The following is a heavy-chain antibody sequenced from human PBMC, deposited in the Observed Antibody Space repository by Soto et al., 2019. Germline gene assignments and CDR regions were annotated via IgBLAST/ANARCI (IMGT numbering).Heavy chain of an antibody. V-gene: IGHV5-51*01. Sequence: PGESLKISCKTSGYTFTTYWIGWVRQMPGKGLEWMAIIYPDDSDGRYSPSFQGQVTISADKSISTAYLQWSSLKASDTAVYYCVATYGDYLDYWGQGTLVTVSS. D-gene: IGHD4-17*01. CDR2: IYPDDSDG. CDR1: GYTFTTYW. J-gene: IGHJ4*02. CDR3: VATYGDYLDY.